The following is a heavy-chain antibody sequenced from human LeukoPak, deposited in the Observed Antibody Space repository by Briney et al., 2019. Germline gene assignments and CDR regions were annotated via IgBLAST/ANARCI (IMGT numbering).Heavy chain of an antibody. CDR3: ARAGYCSSTSCYTFDY. V-gene: IGHV3-21*01. CDR1: GFTFSSYS. CDR2: ISSSSSYI. J-gene: IGHJ4*02. D-gene: IGHD2-2*02. Sequence: PGGSLRLSCAASGFTFSSYSMNWVRQAPGKGLEWVSSISSSSSYIYYADSVKGRFTISRDNAKNSLYLQMNSLGAEDTAVYYCARAGYCSSTSCYTFDYWGQGTLVTVSS.